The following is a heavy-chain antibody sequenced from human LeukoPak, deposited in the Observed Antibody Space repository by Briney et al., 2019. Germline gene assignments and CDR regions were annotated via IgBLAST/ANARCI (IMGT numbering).Heavy chain of an antibody. CDR3: ARVREVLLWFGELLEWFDP. CDR1: GGSISSYY. CDR2: IYYSGST. D-gene: IGHD3-10*01. Sequence: SGTLSLTCTVSGGSISSYYWSWIRQPPGKGLEWIGYIYYSGSTNYNPSLKSRVTISVDTSKNQFSLKLSSVTAADTAVYYCARVREVLLWFGELLEWFDPWGQGTLVTVSS. V-gene: IGHV4-59*01. J-gene: IGHJ5*02.